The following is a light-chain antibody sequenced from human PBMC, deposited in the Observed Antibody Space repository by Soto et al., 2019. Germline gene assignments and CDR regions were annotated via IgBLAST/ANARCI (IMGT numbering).Light chain of an antibody. CDR1: LSISTW. J-gene: IGKJ1*01. CDR3: QQYGSSPRT. Sequence: DIQMTQSPSTLSASVGDRVTITCRASLSISTWLAWYQQKPGKAPKLLMYDASSLESGVPSRFSGSGSGTDFTLTISRLEPEDFAVYYCQQYGSSPRTFGQGTKVDIK. CDR2: DAS. V-gene: IGKV1-5*01.